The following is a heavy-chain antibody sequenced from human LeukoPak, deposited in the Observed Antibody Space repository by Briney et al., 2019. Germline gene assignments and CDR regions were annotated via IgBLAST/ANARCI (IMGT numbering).Heavy chain of an antibody. V-gene: IGHV3-69-1*01. Sequence: GGSLRLSCAATGLTVSTNYMNWVRQAPGKGLEWVSSISNTGRTVHYAGSVRGRFTISRDNAKNSLWLQMNSLRVDDTAVYYCVMNDQRDYWGQGTLVTVSS. D-gene: IGHD2-2*01. CDR3: VMNDQRDY. J-gene: IGHJ4*02. CDR1: GLTVSTNY. CDR2: ISNTGRTV.